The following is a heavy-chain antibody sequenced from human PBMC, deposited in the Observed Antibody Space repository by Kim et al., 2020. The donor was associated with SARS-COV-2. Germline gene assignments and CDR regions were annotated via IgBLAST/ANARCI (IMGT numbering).Heavy chain of an antibody. J-gene: IGHJ4*02. D-gene: IGHD6-13*01. V-gene: IGHV1-18*04. CDR2: ISSYSGQT. Sequence: ASVKVSCKTSGYTFTSNSVSWVRQAPGQGLEWMGWISSYSGQTNYAQKLQGRVTMTTDTSTSTAYMELSTLRSDDTAVYFCARDRGQQLVTGVFDDWGQGTLDTVSS. CDR3: ARDRGQQLVTGVFDD. CDR1: GYTFTSNS.